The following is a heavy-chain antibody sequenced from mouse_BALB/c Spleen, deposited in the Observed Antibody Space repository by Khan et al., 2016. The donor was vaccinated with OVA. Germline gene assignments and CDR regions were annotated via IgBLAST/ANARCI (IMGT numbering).Heavy chain of an antibody. V-gene: IGHV1-7*01. D-gene: IGHD2-12*01. J-gene: IGHJ3*01. CDR1: GYTFITYW. CDR3: ARRGLYCIFTY. CDR2: IYPNTGYN. Sequence: QVRLQQSGAELAKPGASLKMSCTASGYTFITYWIHWVKQRPGQGLEWIGYIYPNTGYNEFNQKFKDKATLTADKSSNTDYKQLTSLTSEDSAVYYCARRGLYCIFTYWGQGTLVTVSA.